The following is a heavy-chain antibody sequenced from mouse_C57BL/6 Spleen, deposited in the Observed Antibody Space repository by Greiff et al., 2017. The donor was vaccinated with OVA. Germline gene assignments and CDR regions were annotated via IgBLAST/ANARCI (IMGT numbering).Heavy chain of an antibody. V-gene: IGHV2-2*01. J-gene: IGHJ2*01. D-gene: IGHD1-1*02. CDR2: IWSGGST. CDR3: ARNQGGNYLDY. CDR1: GFSLTSYG. Sequence: VQGVESGPGLVQPSQSLSITCTVSGFSLTSYGVHWVRQSPGKGLEWLGVIWSGGSTDYNAAFISRLSISKDNSKSQVFFKMNSLQADDTAIYYCARNQGGNYLDYWGQGTTLTVSS.